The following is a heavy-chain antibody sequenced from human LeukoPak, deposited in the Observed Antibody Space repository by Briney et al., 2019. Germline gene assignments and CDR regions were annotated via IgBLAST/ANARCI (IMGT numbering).Heavy chain of an antibody. V-gene: IGHV1-18*01. CDR2: ISAYNGNT. Sequence: AASVKVSCKASGYTFTSYGISWVRQAPGQGLEWMGWISAYNGNTNYAQKLQGRVTMTTDTSTSTAYMELRSLRSDDTAVYYCAREGESSDYDFWSGYYDYWGQGTLVTVSS. D-gene: IGHD3-3*01. CDR3: AREGESSDYDFWSGYYDY. CDR1: GYTFTSYG. J-gene: IGHJ4*02.